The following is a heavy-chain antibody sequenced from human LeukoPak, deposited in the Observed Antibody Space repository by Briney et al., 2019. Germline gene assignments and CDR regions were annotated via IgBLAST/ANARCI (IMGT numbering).Heavy chain of an antibody. CDR2: IYHSGST. CDR3: ASVVSRGYFDY. CDR1: GYSISSDYY. D-gene: IGHD2-21*01. V-gene: IGHV4-38-2*02. J-gene: IGHJ4*02. Sequence: SETLSLTCTVSGYSISSDYYWGWIRQPPGKGLEWIGSIYHSGSTYYNPSLKSRVTISIDTSKKQFSLKLSSVTAADTAVYYCASVVSRGYFDYWGQGTLVTVSS.